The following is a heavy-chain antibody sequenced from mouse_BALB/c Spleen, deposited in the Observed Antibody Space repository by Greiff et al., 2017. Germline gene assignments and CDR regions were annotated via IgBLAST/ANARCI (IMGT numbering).Heavy chain of an antibody. J-gene: IGHJ2*01. D-gene: IGHD1-2*01. CDR2: IYPGNSDT. Sequence: VQLQQSGTVLARPGASVKMSCKASGYTFTSYWMHWVKQRPGQGLEWIGAIYPGNSDTSYNQKFKGKAKLTAVTSTSTAYMELSSLTNEDSAVYYCTREGGTTATLFDYWGQGTTLTVSS. V-gene: IGHV1-5*01. CDR1: GYTFTSYW. CDR3: TREGGTTATLFDY.